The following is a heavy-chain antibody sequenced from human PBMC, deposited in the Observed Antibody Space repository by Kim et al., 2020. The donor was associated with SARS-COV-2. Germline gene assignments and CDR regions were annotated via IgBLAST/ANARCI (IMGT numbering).Heavy chain of an antibody. J-gene: IGHJ6*02. Sequence: DSVKGRFTISRDNSKNTLYLQMNSLRAEDTAVYYCARSPKAYYYYYGMDVWGQGTTVTVSS. CDR3: ARSPKAYYYYYGMDV. V-gene: IGHV3-30*07.